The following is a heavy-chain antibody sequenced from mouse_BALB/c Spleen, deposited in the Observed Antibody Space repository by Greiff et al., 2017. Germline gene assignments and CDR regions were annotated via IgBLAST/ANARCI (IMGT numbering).Heavy chain of an antibody. Sequence: LVESGPELVKPGASVKMSCKASGYTFTSYVMHWVKQKPGQGLEWIGYINPYNDGTKYNEKFKGKATLTSDKSSSTAYMKLSSLTSEDSAVYYCARGGYDYDWFAYWGQGTLVTVSA. J-gene: IGHJ3*01. CDR1: GYTFTSYV. CDR2: INPYNDGT. CDR3: ARGGYDYDWFAY. D-gene: IGHD2-4*01. V-gene: IGHV1-14*01.